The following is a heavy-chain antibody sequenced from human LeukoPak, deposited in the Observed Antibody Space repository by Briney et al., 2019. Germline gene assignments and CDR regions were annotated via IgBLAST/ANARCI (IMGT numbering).Heavy chain of an antibody. CDR3: AQDWIDGDSGIDQ. D-gene: IGHD4-17*01. J-gene: IGHJ4*02. Sequence: GGSLRLSCAASGFTFTSYSMNWVRQAPGKGLEWVAYISLSGSPIYYADFVKGRFTISRDNSKNMLFLQMNSLKVEDTAIYFCAQDWIDGDSGIDQWGQGTLVTVSA. CDR2: ISLSGSPI. V-gene: IGHV3-48*01. CDR1: GFTFTSYS.